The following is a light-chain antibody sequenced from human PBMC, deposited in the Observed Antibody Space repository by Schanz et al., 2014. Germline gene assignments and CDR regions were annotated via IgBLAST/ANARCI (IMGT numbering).Light chain of an antibody. V-gene: IGKV3-20*01. Sequence: EIVLTQSPGTLSLSPGDVATLYCRASQSVAGDHLARYFQRPGQAPILLISGASNRATGIPPKFRGSGSGTDFTLTISRLEPDDFGVFYCQQYGLAPYTFGRGTRLELK. CDR1: QSVAGDH. CDR3: QQYGLAPYT. CDR2: GAS. J-gene: IGKJ2*01.